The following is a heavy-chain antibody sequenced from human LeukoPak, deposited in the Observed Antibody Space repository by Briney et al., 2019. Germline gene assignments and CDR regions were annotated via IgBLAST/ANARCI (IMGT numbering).Heavy chain of an antibody. CDR2: ISSSGSTI. Sequence: GGSLRLSCAASGFTFSSYSMNWVRQAPGKGLEWVSYISSSGSTIYYADSVKGRFTISRDNAKNSLYLQMNSLRAEDTAVYYCARVGRVREIDYWGQGTLVTVSS. D-gene: IGHD3-10*01. V-gene: IGHV3-48*04. CDR3: ARVGRVREIDY. CDR1: GFTFSSYS. J-gene: IGHJ4*02.